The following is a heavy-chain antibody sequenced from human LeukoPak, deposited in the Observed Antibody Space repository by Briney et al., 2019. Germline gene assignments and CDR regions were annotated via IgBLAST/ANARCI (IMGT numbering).Heavy chain of an antibody. V-gene: IGHV3-23*01. D-gene: IGHD2-15*01. CDR3: ARDIVVVVSAHFDY. CDR2: VGGSGANT. J-gene: IGHJ4*02. CDR1: GFTFSNYA. Sequence: GGSLRLSCAASGFTFSNYAMSWVRQAPGKGLEWVSAVGGSGANTYYADSVKGRFTISRDNSKNTLYLQMNNLKAEDTALYYCARDIVVVVSAHFDYWGQGTLVTVSS.